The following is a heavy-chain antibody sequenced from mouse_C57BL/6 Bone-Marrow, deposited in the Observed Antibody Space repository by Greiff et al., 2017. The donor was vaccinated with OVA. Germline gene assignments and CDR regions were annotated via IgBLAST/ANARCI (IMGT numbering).Heavy chain of an antibody. CDR2: IYPGGGST. CDR3: ARFGYYVYFDY. Sequence: VQLQQSGAELVRPGTSVKMSCTASGYTFTNYWIGWAKQTPGHGLEWIGDIYPGGGSTNYNEKFKGQATLTADKSSSTAYMQFSSLTSEDSAIYYSARFGYYVYFDYWGQGTTLTVSA. D-gene: IGHD2-3*01. J-gene: IGHJ2*01. CDR1: GYTFTNYW. V-gene: IGHV1-63*01.